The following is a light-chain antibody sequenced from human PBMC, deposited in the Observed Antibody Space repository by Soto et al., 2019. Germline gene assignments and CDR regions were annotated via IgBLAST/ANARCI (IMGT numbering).Light chain of an antibody. CDR2: GAS. CDR1: QSVTSSY. J-gene: IGKJ1*01. Sequence: EIVLTQSPGTLSLSTGERATLSCRASQSVTSSYLAWYQQKPGQAPRLLIYGASSRATGIPDRFSGSGSGTDFTLAIGRLEPEDFAVYYCQQYGRSPWTFGQGTKVDI. CDR3: QQYGRSPWT. V-gene: IGKV3-20*01.